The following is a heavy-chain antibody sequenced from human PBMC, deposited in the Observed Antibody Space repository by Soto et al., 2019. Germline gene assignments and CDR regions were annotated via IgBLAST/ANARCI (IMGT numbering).Heavy chain of an antibody. Sequence: SETLSLTCIVSGGSINSSSYNWGWIRQPPGKGLEWIGSISYSGSTYYNPSLKSRVTISIDTSKSQFSLKLSSVTAADTALYYCVRRSEYPYWVQRFDYCGHATQFTVSS. CDR1: GGSINSSSYN. V-gene: IGHV4-39*01. CDR3: VRRSEYPYWVQRFDY. D-gene: IGHD2-2*01. J-gene: IGHJ4*01. CDR2: ISYSGST.